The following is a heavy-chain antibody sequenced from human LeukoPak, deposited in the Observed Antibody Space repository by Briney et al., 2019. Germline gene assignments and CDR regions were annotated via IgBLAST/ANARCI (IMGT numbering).Heavy chain of an antibody. CDR2: INPNSGGT. J-gene: IGHJ5*02. CDR1: GYTFTGYY. Sequence: ASVKVSCKASGYTFTGYYMHWVRQAPGQGLEWMGWINPNSGGTNYAQKFQDRVTMTRDTSISTAYMELSSLRSEDTAVYYCARVGSTGPLGVNWFDPWGQGTLVTVSS. CDR3: ARVGSTGPLGVNWFDP. V-gene: IGHV1-2*02. D-gene: IGHD1-1*01.